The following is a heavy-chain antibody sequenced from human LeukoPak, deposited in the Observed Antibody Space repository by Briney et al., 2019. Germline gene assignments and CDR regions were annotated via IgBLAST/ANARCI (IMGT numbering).Heavy chain of an antibody. CDR1: GFTFSSYG. CDR2: ISYDGSNK. D-gene: IGHD3-10*01. Sequence: QSGGSLRLSCAASGFTFSSYGMHWVRQAPGKGLEWVAVISYDGSNKYYADSVKGRFTISRDNSKNTLYLQMNSLRAEDTAVYYCAKDARQMVRGPNSCSYWGQGTLVTVSS. V-gene: IGHV3-30*18. CDR3: AKDARQMVRGPNSCSY. J-gene: IGHJ4*02.